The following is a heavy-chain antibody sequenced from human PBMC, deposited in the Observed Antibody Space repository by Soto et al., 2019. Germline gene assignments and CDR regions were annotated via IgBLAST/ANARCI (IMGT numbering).Heavy chain of an antibody. CDR1: GFTFGSYA. CDR2: ISGSGGST. V-gene: IGHV3-23*01. D-gene: IGHD2-21*02. J-gene: IGHJ4*02. Sequence: GGSLRLSCAASGFTFGSYAMSWVRQAPGKGLEWVSAISGSGGSTYYADSVKGRFTISRDNSKNTLYLQMNSLRAEDTAVYYCASERKYGGNSEWDFDYWGQGTLVTVSS. CDR3: ASERKYGGNSEWDFDY.